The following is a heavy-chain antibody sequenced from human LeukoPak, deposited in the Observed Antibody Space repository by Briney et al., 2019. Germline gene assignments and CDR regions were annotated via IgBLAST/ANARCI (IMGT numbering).Heavy chain of an antibody. D-gene: IGHD3-22*01. CDR2: IYSRGST. J-gene: IGHJ4*02. CDR3: ARLLYYYDSSIYQRYFDY. V-gene: IGHV3-53*01. CDR1: GFTVSNNY. Sequence: GGSLRLSCAASGFTVSNNYMTWVRQAPGKGLEWVSLIYSRGSTYYADSVKGRFTISRDNSQNTLYLQMNSLRPEDTAVYYCARLLYYYDSSIYQRYFDYWGQGTLVTVSS.